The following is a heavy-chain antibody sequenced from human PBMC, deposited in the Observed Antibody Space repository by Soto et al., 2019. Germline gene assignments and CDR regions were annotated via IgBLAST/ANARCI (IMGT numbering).Heavy chain of an antibody. CDR3: ARRYSSSFDY. CDR2: IYYSGST. D-gene: IGHD6-13*01. Sequence: SETMPLTCTVSDGSISSYYWSWIRQPPGKGLEWIGYIYYSGSTNYNPSLKSRVTISVDTSKNQFSLKLSSVTAAGTAVYYCARRYSSSFDYWGQGTLVTVSS. CDR1: DGSISSYY. J-gene: IGHJ4*02. V-gene: IGHV4-59*08.